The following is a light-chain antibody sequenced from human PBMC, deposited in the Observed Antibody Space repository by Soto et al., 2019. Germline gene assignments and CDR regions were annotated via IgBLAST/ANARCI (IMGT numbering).Light chain of an antibody. CDR3: QQYESYSPLT. CDR1: QSIRSF. V-gene: IGKV1-5*01. CDR2: DAY. Sequence: DIQMTQSPSILSSSLGDRVTITWRASQSIRSFLAWYQQKPGKAPKLLVYDAYSLESGVPSRFSGRRSGTEFTLTIAGLQPEDFATYYGQQYESYSPLTFGGGTKVDIK. J-gene: IGKJ4*01.